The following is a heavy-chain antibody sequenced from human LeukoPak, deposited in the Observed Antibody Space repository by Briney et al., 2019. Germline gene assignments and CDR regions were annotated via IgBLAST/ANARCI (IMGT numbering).Heavy chain of an antibody. CDR1: GYTFTSYD. Sequence: ASVKVSCKASGYTFTSYDINWVRQATGQGLEWMGWMNPNSGNTGYAQKFQGRVTMTRNTSISTAYMELSSLRSEDTAVYYCARGPALYDYGDYREDARAFDIWGQGTMVTVSS. D-gene: IGHD4-17*01. V-gene: IGHV1-8*01. CDR2: MNPNSGNT. J-gene: IGHJ3*02. CDR3: ARGPALYDYGDYREDARAFDI.